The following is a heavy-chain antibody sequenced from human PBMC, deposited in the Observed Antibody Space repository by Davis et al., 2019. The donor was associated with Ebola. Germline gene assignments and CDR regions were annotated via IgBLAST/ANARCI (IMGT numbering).Heavy chain of an antibody. CDR1: GFTFSSYS. Sequence: GGSLRLSCAASGFTFSSYSMNWVRQAPGKGLEWVSSISSSSSYIYYADSVKGRFTISRDNAKNSLYLQMNSLRAEDTAVYYCAREVRRGWFDPWGQGTLVTVSS. CDR2: ISSSSSYI. V-gene: IGHV3-21*01. J-gene: IGHJ5*02. D-gene: IGHD3-10*01. CDR3: AREVRRGWFDP.